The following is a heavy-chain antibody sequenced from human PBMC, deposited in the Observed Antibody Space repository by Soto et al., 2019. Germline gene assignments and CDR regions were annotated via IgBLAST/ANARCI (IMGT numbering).Heavy chain of an antibody. CDR2: IIPILGIA. CDR3: ARYGAVARDAFDI. V-gene: IGHV1-69*02. CDR1: GGTFSSYT. J-gene: IGHJ3*02. D-gene: IGHD6-19*01. Sequence: SVKVSCKASGGTFSSYTISWVRQAPGQGLEWMGRIIPILGIANYAQKFQGRVTITADKSTSTAYMELSSLRSEDTAVYYCARYGAVARDAFDIWGQGTMVTVSS.